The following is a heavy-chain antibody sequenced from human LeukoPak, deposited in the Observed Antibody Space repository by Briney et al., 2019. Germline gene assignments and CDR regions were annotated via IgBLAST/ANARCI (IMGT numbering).Heavy chain of an antibody. CDR3: ARVSDIVVVPVTYYYYYMDV. D-gene: IGHD2-2*01. J-gene: IGHJ6*03. CDR2: INPSGGST. Sequence: ASVKVSCKASGYTFTSYYMHWVRQAPGQGLEWMGIINPSGGSTSYAQKLQGRVTMTTDTSTSTAYMELRSLRSDDTAVYYCARVSDIVVVPVTYYYYYMDVWGKGTTVTVSS. CDR1: GYTFTSYY. V-gene: IGHV1-46*01.